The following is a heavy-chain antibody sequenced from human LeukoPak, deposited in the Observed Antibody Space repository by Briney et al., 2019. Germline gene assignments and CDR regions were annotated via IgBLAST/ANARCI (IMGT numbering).Heavy chain of an antibody. CDR1: GFTFSTYA. CDR3: AKDPYNRLVVVVVPAAILTHMDV. V-gene: IGHV3-23*01. Sequence: PGTSLRLSCAASGFTFSTYAMHWVRQAPGKGLEWVSAISGSGGSTYYADSVKGRFTISRDNSKNTLYLQMNSLRAEDTAVYYCAKDPYNRLVVVVVPAAILTHMDVWGKGTTVTVSS. J-gene: IGHJ6*03. D-gene: IGHD2-2*02. CDR2: ISGSGGST.